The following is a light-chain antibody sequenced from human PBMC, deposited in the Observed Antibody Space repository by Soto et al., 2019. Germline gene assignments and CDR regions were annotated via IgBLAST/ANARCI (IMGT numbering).Light chain of an antibody. CDR1: QSVSSSY. V-gene: IGKV3-20*01. CDR2: GAS. J-gene: IGKJ1*01. CDR3: QQYGSSPPVT. Sequence: EIVLTQSPGTLSLSPGERATLSCRASQSVSSSYLAWYQQKPGQAPRLLIYGASSRATGIPDRFSGSGSGTDFTLTISRLEPEDFAVYYCQQYGSSPPVTFGQGTKVENK.